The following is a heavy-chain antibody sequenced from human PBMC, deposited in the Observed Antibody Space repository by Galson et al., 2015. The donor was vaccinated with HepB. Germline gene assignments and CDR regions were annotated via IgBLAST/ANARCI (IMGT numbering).Heavy chain of an antibody. CDR1: GGSISSYY. D-gene: IGHD4-17*01. CDR2: IYYSGST. V-gene: IGHV4-59*08. Sequence: TLSLTCTVSGGSISSYYWSWIRQPPGKGLEWIGYIYYSGSTNYNPSLKSRVTISADTSKNQFSLKLSSVTAADTAVYYCARHDYENWYFDLWGRGTLVTVSS. J-gene: IGHJ2*01. CDR3: ARHDYENWYFDL.